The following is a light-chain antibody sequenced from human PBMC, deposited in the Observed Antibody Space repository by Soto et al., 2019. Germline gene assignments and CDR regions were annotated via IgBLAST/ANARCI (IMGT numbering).Light chain of an antibody. CDR1: QSVSSSY. CDR3: QQYGSSRT. Sequence: EIVLTQSPGTLSLSPGERATLSCRASQSVSSSYLAWYQQKPGQAPGLLIYGASSRATGIPDRFSGSGSGTDFTLTSSRLEPEDFAVYYWQQYGSSRTFGQGTKVEIK. J-gene: IGKJ1*01. CDR2: GAS. V-gene: IGKV3-20*01.